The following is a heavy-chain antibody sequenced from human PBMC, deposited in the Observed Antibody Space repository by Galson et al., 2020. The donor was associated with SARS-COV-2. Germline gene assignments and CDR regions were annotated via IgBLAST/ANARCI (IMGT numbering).Heavy chain of an antibody. CDR2: TYYRSTWEI. J-gene: IGHJ5*02. V-gene: IGHV6-1*01. Sequence: QSPSRGLEWLGRTYYRSTWEIDYAVSLRSRITISVDTSKNQFYLQVNSVTLEDSAVYYCARGEAYSSSWFSVANWFDPWGQGTLVTVSS. CDR3: ARGEAYSSSWFSVANWFDP. D-gene: IGHD6-13*01.